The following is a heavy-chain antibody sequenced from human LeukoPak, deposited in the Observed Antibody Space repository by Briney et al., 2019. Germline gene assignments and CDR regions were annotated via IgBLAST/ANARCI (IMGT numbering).Heavy chain of an antibody. V-gene: IGHV4-34*01. CDR2: ISHRGRT. J-gene: IGHJ4*02. CDR1: GGSVSGYY. CDR3: ARIPLYFLEPFDY. Sequence: RSSETLSLTCAVYGGSVSGYYWSWIRQPPGKGLEWIGEISHRGRTHYNPSLKGRVTMSVDTSKSQFALEVDSVTAADTAVYYCARIPLYFLEPFDYWGQGILVTVSS. D-gene: IGHD3-3*01.